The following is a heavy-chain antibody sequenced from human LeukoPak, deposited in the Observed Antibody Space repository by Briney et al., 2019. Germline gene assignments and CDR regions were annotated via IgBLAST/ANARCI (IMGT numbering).Heavy chain of an antibody. CDR1: GGTFSSYA. J-gene: IGHJ4*02. Sequence: SVKVPCKASGGTFSSYAISWVRQAPGQGLEWMGGIIPIFGTANYAQKFQGRVTITTDESTSTAYMELSSLRSEDTAVYYCARGRIPIFGVVGNRNPFDYWGQGTLVTVSS. CDR3: ARGRIPIFGVVGNRNPFDY. CDR2: IIPIFGTA. V-gene: IGHV1-69*05. D-gene: IGHD3-3*01.